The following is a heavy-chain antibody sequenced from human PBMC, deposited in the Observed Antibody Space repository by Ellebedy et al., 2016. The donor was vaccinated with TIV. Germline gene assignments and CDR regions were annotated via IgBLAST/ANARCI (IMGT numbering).Heavy chain of an antibody. CDR3: ARVRSGSYYDY. Sequence: ASVKVSCKAAGYTFTTYAIHWVRLAPGQGLEWIGGINADTGDTEYSQKFQGRVTITRDTSATAAYVELSSLTSEDTAVYYCARVRSGSYYDYWGQGTLVTVSS. CDR2: INADTGDT. D-gene: IGHD1-26*01. J-gene: IGHJ4*02. V-gene: IGHV1-3*01. CDR1: GYTFTTYA.